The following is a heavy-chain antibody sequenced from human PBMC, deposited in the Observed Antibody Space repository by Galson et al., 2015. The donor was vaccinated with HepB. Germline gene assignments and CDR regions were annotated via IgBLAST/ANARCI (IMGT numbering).Heavy chain of an antibody. CDR2: IWYDGSNK. Sequence: SLRLSCAASGFTFSSYGMHWVRQAPGKGLEWVAVIWYDGSNKYYADSVKGRFTISRDNSKNTLYLQMNSLRAEDTAVYYCARDGIMVRGVIVHDQDYYYYYGMDVWGQGTTVTVSS. V-gene: IGHV3-33*08. D-gene: IGHD3-10*01. CDR1: GFTFSSYG. CDR3: ARDGIMVRGVIVHDQDYYYYYGMDV. J-gene: IGHJ6*02.